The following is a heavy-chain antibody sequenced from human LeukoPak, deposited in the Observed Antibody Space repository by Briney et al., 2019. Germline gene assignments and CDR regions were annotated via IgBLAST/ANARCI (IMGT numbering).Heavy chain of an antibody. CDR2: FDPEDGET. CDR1: GYTLTELS. CDR3: ATDEHGDYGTDAFDI. J-gene: IGHJ3*02. V-gene: IGHV1-24*01. D-gene: IGHD4-17*01. Sequence: ASVKVSCKVSGYTLTELSMHWVRQAPGKGLEWMGGFDPEDGETIYAQKFPGRVTMTEDTSTDTAYMELSSLRSEDTAVYYCATDEHGDYGTDAFDIWGQGTMVTVSS.